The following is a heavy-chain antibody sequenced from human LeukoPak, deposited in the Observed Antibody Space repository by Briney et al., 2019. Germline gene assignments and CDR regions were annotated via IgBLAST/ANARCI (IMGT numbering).Heavy chain of an antibody. Sequence: ASVKVSCKASGYIFSDFSIHWVRQAPGQGPEWMGWINANSGGTDFAQKFQGRVTMTRDTSISTAYMELTSLRSDDTAVYYCARDPSGLGYYYFYMDVWGKGTTVTVSS. CDR3: ARDPSGLGYYYFYMDV. J-gene: IGHJ6*03. CDR1: GYIFSDFS. V-gene: IGHV1-2*02. D-gene: IGHD6-6*01. CDR2: INANSGGT.